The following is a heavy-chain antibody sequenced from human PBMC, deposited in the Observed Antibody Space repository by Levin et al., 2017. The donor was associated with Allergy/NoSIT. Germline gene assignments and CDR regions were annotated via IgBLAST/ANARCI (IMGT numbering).Heavy chain of an antibody. J-gene: IGHJ4*02. CDR1: GGSISSYY. V-gene: IGHV4-59*01. Sequence: SQTLSLTCSVSGGSISSYYWSWIRQPPGKGLEWIGYIYYSGSTNYNPSLKSRVTISVDTSKNHFSLKLSSVTAADTAVYYCAGRGYDYLAYWGQGTLVTVSS. CDR2: IYYSGST. D-gene: IGHD2-15*01. CDR3: AGRGYDYLAY.